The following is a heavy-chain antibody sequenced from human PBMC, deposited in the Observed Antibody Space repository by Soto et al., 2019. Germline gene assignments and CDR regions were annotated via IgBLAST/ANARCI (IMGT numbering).Heavy chain of an antibody. Sequence: EVQLVESGGGLVQPGGSLRLYCAASGFPVSTNYVSWVRQAPGKGLEWVSIIYDGGSTYYADSVKGRFTITRDNFKNMLYLQMNSLRAEDTAVYYCARGDGDYGRRLDPWGQGTQVIVSS. CDR2: IYDGGST. CDR3: ARGDGDYGRRLDP. CDR1: GFPVSTNY. V-gene: IGHV3-66*01. D-gene: IGHD4-17*01. J-gene: IGHJ5*02.